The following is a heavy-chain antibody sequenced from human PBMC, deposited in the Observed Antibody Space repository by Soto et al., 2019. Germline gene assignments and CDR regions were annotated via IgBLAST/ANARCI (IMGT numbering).Heavy chain of an antibody. Sequence: GASVKVSCKASGYTFTSYGISWVRQAPGQGLEWMGWISAYNGNTNYAQKLQGRVTITTDTSTSTAYMELRSLRSDDTAVYYCAREHYDILTGYYKLDWFDPWGQGTLVTVSS. CDR1: GYTFTSYG. J-gene: IGHJ5*02. D-gene: IGHD3-9*01. CDR2: ISAYNGNT. CDR3: AREHYDILTGYYKLDWFDP. V-gene: IGHV1-18*01.